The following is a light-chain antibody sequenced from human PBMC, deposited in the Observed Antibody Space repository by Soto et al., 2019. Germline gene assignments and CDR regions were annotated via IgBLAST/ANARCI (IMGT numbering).Light chain of an antibody. CDR3: SSYAGSNNFRV. J-gene: IGLJ2*01. V-gene: IGLV2-8*01. Sequence: QSALTHPPSASGSPGQSVTISCTGTSSDVGGYNYVSWYQQHPGKAPKLMIYEVSKRPSGVPDRFSGSKSGNTASLTVSGLQAEDEADYYCSSYAGSNNFRVFGGGTKVTVL. CDR1: SSDVGGYNY. CDR2: EVS.